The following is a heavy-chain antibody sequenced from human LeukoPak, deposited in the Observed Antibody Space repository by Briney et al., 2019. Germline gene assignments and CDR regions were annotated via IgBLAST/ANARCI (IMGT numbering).Heavy chain of an antibody. CDR3: TTTADGIFDY. J-gene: IGHJ4*02. D-gene: IGHD6-13*01. V-gene: IGHV3-15*01. CDR1: GFTFRNAW. Sequence: GGSLRLSCAASGFTFRNAWMTWVRQAPGEGLEWVGLIKRKTDGGTTDYAAPVKGRFTISRDDSKNTLYLQMNSLKTEDTAVYYCTTTADGIFDYWGQRTLVTVSS. CDR2: IKRKTDGGTT.